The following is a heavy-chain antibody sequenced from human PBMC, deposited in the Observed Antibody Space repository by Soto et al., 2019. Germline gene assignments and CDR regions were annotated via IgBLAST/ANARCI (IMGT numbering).Heavy chain of an antibody. CDR3: ARPALLWFGEGVASIGSNYYYYMDV. CDR1: GGSISSSSYY. D-gene: IGHD3-10*01. J-gene: IGHJ6*03. CDR2: IYYSGST. V-gene: IGHV4-39*01. Sequence: PSETLSLTCTVSGGSISSSSYYWGWIRQPPGKGLEWIGSIYYSGSTYYNPPLKSRVTISVDTSKNQFSLKLSSVTAADTAVYYCARPALLWFGEGVASIGSNYYYYMDVWGKGTTVTVSS.